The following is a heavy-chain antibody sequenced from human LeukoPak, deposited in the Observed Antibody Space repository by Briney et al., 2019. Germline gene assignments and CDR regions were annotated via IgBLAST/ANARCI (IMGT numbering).Heavy chain of an antibody. D-gene: IGHD2-2*01. J-gene: IGHJ4*02. Sequence: SETLSLTCTVSGGSISSGDSYWSWIRQPPGMGRVCIGYIYYTGSTYYNPSLKSRVTISVDTSKNQFSLKMSSVTAADTAVYYCARVVRDIVVVPAALDRFDYWGQGTLVTVSS. V-gene: IGHV4-30-4*08. CDR1: GGSISSGDSY. CDR3: ARVVRDIVVVPAALDRFDY. CDR2: IYYTGST.